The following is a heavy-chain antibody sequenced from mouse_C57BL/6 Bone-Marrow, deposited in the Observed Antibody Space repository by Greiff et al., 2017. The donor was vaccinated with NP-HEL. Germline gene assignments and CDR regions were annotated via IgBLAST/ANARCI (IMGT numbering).Heavy chain of an antibody. CDR2: IWSGGST. J-gene: IGHJ3*01. CDR3: ARNYYGSSSWFAY. D-gene: IGHD1-1*01. Sequence: VKLMESGPGLVQPSQSLSITCTVSGFSLTSYGVHWVRQSPGKGLEWLGVIWSGGSTDYNAAFISRLSISKDNSKCQVFFKMNSLQADDTAIYYCARNYYGSSSWFAYWGQGTLVTVSA. CDR1: GFSLTSYG. V-gene: IGHV2-2*01.